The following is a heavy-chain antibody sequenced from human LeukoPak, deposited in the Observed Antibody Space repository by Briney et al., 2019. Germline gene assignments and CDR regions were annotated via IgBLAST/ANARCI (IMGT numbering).Heavy chain of an antibody. J-gene: IGHJ4*02. CDR3: SRDLSYFDY. Sequence: GGSLRLSCAVSGFIVSSTYMTWVRQAPGKGLEWVSITYSDGNTYYAESVRGRFTVSRGYSKNTLYLQMKSLRVEDTGFYYCSRDLSYFDYWGQGTLVTVSS. CDR2: TYSDGNT. V-gene: IGHV3-53*01. CDR1: GFIVSSTY. D-gene: IGHD2/OR15-2a*01.